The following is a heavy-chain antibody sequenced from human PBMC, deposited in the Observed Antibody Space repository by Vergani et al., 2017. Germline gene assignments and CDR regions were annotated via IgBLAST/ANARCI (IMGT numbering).Heavy chain of an antibody. Sequence: EVQLVQSGAEVKTPGESLRISCKVSGYSFTSYWISWVRQMPGKGLEWMGRIDPSDSYTNYSPSFQGHVTISADKSISTAYLQWSSRKASDTAMYYCARGGDYGNWFDPWGQGTLVTVSS. CDR2: IDPSDSYT. CDR1: GYSFTSYW. CDR3: ARGGDYGNWFDP. V-gene: IGHV5-10-1*03. J-gene: IGHJ5*02. D-gene: IGHD4-17*01.